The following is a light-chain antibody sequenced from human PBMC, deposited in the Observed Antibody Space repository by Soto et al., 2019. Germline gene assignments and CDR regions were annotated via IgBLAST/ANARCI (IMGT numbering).Light chain of an antibody. CDR2: GAS. V-gene: IGKV3-20*01. Sequence: EIVLTQSPGTLSLSPGERATLSCRASQSVSSNYLARYQRKPGQAPRLLIYGASSRAIDIPNRFSGSGSGTHFTLTITRLEPEDFAVYYCQQYGSSPPTFGQGTKGEI. CDR1: QSVSSNY. J-gene: IGKJ1*01. CDR3: QQYGSSPPT.